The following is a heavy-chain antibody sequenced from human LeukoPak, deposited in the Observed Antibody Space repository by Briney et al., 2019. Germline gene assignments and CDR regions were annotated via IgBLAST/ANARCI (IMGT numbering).Heavy chain of an antibody. CDR3: ARDLGGYSYGSHFDY. Sequence: GGSLRLSCEASGFTFSTYYMNWVRQAPGKGLEWVSSITTSSSYIYYADSVKGRFTISRDNAKNSLYLQMNSLRAEDTAVYYCARDLGGYSYGSHFDYWGQGTLVTVSS. D-gene: IGHD5-18*01. V-gene: IGHV3-21*01. CDR2: ITTSSSYI. J-gene: IGHJ4*02. CDR1: GFTFSTYY.